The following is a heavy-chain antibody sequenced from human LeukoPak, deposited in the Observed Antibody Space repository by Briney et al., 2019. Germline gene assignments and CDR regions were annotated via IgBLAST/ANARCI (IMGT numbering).Heavy chain of an antibody. CDR2: IETSGNT. CDR3: ARDSYYYDSSGYHRFDY. D-gene: IGHD3-22*01. CDR1: GGSISSYY. Sequence: PSETLSLTCTVSGGSISSYYWSWIRQPAGKGLEWIGRIETSGNTNYKPSLKSRVTMSVDTSKNQFSLKLSSVTAADTAVYYCARDSYYYDSSGYHRFDYWGQGTLVTVSS. V-gene: IGHV4-4*07. J-gene: IGHJ4*02.